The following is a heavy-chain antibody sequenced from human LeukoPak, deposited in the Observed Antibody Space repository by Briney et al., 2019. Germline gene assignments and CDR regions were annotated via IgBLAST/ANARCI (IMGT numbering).Heavy chain of an antibody. V-gene: IGHV3-9*01. J-gene: IGHJ4*02. Sequence: GGSLRLSCAASGFTFDDYAMHWVRQAPGKGLEWVSGISWNSGSIGYADSVKGRFTISRDNAKNSLYLQMNSLRAEDTALYYCAKGVVVTATDPFDYWGQGTLVTVSS. CDR3: AKGVVVTATDPFDY. D-gene: IGHD2-21*02. CDR1: GFTFDDYA. CDR2: ISWNSGSI.